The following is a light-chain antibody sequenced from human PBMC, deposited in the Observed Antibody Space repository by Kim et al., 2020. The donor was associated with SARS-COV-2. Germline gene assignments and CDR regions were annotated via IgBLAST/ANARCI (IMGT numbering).Light chain of an antibody. V-gene: IGKV1-5*01. CDR3: QQYYFYPRT. J-gene: IGKJ1*01. CDR2: DAS. CDR1: QSISNW. Sequence: DIQMTQSPSTLSASVGDRVTITCRASQSISNWLAWYQQKPGKAPKLLIYDASSLESGVPSRFSGSGSGTEFTLTISSLQPDDFATYYCQQYYFYPRTFGQGTKVEIK.